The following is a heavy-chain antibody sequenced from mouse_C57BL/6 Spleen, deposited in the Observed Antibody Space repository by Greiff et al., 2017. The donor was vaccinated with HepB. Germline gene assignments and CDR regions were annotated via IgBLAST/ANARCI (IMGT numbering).Heavy chain of an antibody. CDR1: GFTFSDYG. Sequence: EVQLQESGGGLVKPGGSLKLSCAASGFTFSDYGMHWVRQAPEKGLEWVAYISSGSSTIYYADTVKGRFTISRDNAKNTLFLQMTSLRSEDTAMYYCATYYYGSHWYFDVWGTGTTVTVSS. V-gene: IGHV5-17*01. CDR2: ISSGSSTI. J-gene: IGHJ1*03. D-gene: IGHD1-1*01. CDR3: ATYYYGSHWYFDV.